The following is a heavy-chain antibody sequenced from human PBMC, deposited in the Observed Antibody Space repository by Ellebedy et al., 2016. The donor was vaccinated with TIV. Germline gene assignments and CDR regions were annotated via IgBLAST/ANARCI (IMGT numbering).Heavy chain of an antibody. Sequence: GESLKISCAASGFTFSSYWMQWVRQAPGKGLEWVANIKQDGSAKYYVDSVKGRFTISRDNAKNSVYLQMNNLRAEDTAVYYCARRNMDVWGKGTTVTVSS. J-gene: IGHJ6*03. CDR2: IKQDGSAK. CDR1: GFTFSSYW. CDR3: ARRNMDV. V-gene: IGHV3-7*01.